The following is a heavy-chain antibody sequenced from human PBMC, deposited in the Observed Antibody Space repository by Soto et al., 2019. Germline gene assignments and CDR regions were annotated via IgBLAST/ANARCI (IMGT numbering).Heavy chain of an antibody. D-gene: IGHD6-19*01. V-gene: IGHV3-23*01. Sequence: LILSWAASGFTFSDFGISWVRQAPVKGLEWVSVISASGDATYYAASGKGRFTLSRDNSKNTLYLQMNSLTVADTAVYYCAKKGTSDAVDPADYWGQGTQVTVSS. J-gene: IGHJ4*02. CDR2: ISASGDAT. CDR1: GFTFSDFG. CDR3: AKKGTSDAVDPADY.